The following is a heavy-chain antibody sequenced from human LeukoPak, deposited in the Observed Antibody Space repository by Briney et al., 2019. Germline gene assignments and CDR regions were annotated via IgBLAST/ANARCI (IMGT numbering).Heavy chain of an antibody. V-gene: IGHV3-30*18. CDR3: AKPYPTLATSAVLDN. J-gene: IGHJ4*02. D-gene: IGHD2-2*01. CDR1: GFSFSSYG. Sequence: GGSLRLSCAASGFSFSSYGMHWVRQAPGRGLEWVAAISYDGNSQHYGAPVKGRFTISRDNSKNTVYLQINTLRTDDAAIYYCAKPYPTLATSAVLDNWGQGTLVTVSS. CDR2: ISYDGNSQ.